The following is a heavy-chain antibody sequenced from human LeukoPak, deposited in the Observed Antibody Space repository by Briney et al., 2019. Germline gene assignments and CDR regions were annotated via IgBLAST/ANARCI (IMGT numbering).Heavy chain of an antibody. Sequence: GGSLRLSCAASGFTFSSYAMSWVRQAPGKGLEWVSAISGSGGSTYYADSVKGRFTISRDNSKNTLYLQMNSLRAEDTAIYYCSVWKQLLPFDYWGQGTLVTVSS. V-gene: IGHV3-23*01. J-gene: IGHJ4*02. CDR1: GFTFSSYA. CDR3: SVWKQLLPFDY. CDR2: ISGSGGST. D-gene: IGHD5-18*01.